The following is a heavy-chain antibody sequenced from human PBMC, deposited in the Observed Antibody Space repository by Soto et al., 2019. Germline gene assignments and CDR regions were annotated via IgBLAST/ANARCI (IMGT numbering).Heavy chain of an antibody. CDR2: IWYDGSNK. Sequence: SGGSLRLSCAASGFTFSSYGMHWVRQAPGKGLEWVAVIWYDGSNKYYADSVKGRFTISRDNSKNTLYLQMNSLRAEDTAVYYCVRDPLGYCSGGSCYGVTYYYYYGMDVWGQGTTVTVSS. V-gene: IGHV3-33*01. J-gene: IGHJ6*02. CDR1: GFTFSSYG. CDR3: VRDPLGYCSGGSCYGVTYYYYYGMDV. D-gene: IGHD2-15*01.